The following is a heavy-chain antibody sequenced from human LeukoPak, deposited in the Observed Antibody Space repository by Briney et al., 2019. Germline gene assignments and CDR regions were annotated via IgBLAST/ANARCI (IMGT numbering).Heavy chain of an antibody. CDR1: GFTFNTNG. CDR2: TRDDGSKK. V-gene: IGHV3-30*02. D-gene: IGHD1-26*01. Sequence: PGGSLRLSCAASGFTFNTNGMHWVRQAPGKGLEGVAFTRDDGSKKYYVDSVKGRLTISRDSSKNTLYLQMNSLRDEDTAGYYCANVPGRWEVLDHWGQGPLVTVPS. CDR3: ANVPGRWEVLDH. J-gene: IGHJ4*02.